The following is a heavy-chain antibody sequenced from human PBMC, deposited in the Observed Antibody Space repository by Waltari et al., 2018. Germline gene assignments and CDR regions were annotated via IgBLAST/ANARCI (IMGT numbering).Heavy chain of an antibody. CDR1: GYSISSGYY. Sequence: QVQLQESGPGLVKPSETLSLTCAVSGYSISSGYYWGWIRQPPGKGLEWIGSIYHSGSTYYNPSRKSRVTISVDTSKNQFSLKLSSVTAADTAVYYCARRNYYYGSGRLTGFDPWGQGTLVTVSS. CDR2: IYHSGST. J-gene: IGHJ5*02. V-gene: IGHV4-38-2*01. CDR3: ARRNYYYGSGRLTGFDP. D-gene: IGHD3-10*01.